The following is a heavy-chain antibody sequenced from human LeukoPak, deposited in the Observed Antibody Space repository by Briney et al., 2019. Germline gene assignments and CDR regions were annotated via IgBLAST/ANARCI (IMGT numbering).Heavy chain of an antibody. J-gene: IGHJ4*02. CDR2: ISSSGSTI. D-gene: IGHD1-26*01. CDR3: ARPSGSNLGGDY. CDR1: GSTFSDYY. V-gene: IGHV3-11*01. Sequence: GGSLRLSCAASGSTFSDYYMSWIRQAPGKGLEWVSYISSSGSTIYYADSVNGRFTISRDNAKNSLYLQMNRLRAEDTGVYYCARPSGSNLGGDYWGQGTLVTVSS.